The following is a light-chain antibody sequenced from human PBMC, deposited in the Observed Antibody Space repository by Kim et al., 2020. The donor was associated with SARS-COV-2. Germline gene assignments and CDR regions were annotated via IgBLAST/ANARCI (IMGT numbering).Light chain of an antibody. CDR1: RSVLYSSDNNNY. V-gene: IGKV4-1*01. CDR2: WAS. Sequence: DIVMTQSPDSLAVSLGERATINCKSSRSVLYSSDNNNYLAWYQQKPGQPPKLLIYWASFRDSGVPDRFSGSGSGTDFTLTISSLQAEDVAVYYCQQYYGTPLTFGGGTKVDIK. J-gene: IGKJ4*01. CDR3: QQYYGTPLT.